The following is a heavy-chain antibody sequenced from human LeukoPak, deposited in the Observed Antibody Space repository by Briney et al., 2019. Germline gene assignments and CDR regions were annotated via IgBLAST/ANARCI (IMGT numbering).Heavy chain of an antibody. CDR3: ARVQGYDFWSGYYSGIDY. Sequence: GGSLRLPCAASGFTFSSYAMHWVRQAPGKGLEWVAVISYDGSNKYYADSVKGRFTISRDNSKNTLYLQMNSLRAEDTAVYYCARVQGYDFWSGYYSGIDYWGQGTLVTVSS. V-gene: IGHV3-30-3*01. CDR1: GFTFSSYA. D-gene: IGHD3-3*01. J-gene: IGHJ4*02. CDR2: ISYDGSNK.